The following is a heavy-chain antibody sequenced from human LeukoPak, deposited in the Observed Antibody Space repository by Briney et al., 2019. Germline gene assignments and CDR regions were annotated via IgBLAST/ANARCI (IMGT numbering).Heavy chain of an antibody. J-gene: IGHJ4*02. CDR2: ISNDGINK. D-gene: IGHD3-3*01. Sequence: PGRSLRLSCAASGFTFSRYGMHWVRQAPGKGLECVAVISNDGINKNYANSVKGRFTISRDNSKNTVYLQMNSLRAEDTAVYYCAKLTDGDFWSGYMDYWGQGTLVTVSS. V-gene: IGHV3-30*18. CDR3: AKLTDGDFWSGYMDY. CDR1: GFTFSRYG.